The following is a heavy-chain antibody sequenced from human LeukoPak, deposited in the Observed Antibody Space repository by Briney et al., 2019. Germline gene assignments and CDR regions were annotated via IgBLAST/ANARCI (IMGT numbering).Heavy chain of an antibody. CDR1: GYTFTSYG. J-gene: IGHJ6*02. D-gene: IGHD3-22*01. CDR2: ISAYNGNT. V-gene: IGHV1-18*01. CDR3: AREGYYDSSGYYAFYGMDV. Sequence: AASVKVSCKASGYTFTSYGISWVRQAPGQGLEWMGWISAYNGNTNYAQKLQGRVTMTTDTSTSTAYMELRSLRSDDTAVYYCAREGYYDSSGYYAFYGMDVWGQGTTVTVSS.